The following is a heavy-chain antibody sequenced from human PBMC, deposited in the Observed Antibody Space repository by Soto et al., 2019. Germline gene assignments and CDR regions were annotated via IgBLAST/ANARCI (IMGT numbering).Heavy chain of an antibody. CDR2: IIPIFGTA. J-gene: IGHJ4*02. D-gene: IGHD3-10*01. Sequence: GASVKVSCKASGGTFSSYAISWVRQAPGQGLEWMGGIIPIFGTANYAQKFQGRVTITADESTSTAYMELSSLRSEDTAVYYCAITMVRGVIKPTTNTFDYWGQGTLVTVSS. CDR3: AITMVRGVIKPTTNTFDY. CDR1: GGTFSSYA. V-gene: IGHV1-69*13.